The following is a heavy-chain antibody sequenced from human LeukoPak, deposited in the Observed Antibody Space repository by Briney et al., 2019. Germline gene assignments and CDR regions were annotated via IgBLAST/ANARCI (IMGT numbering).Heavy chain of an antibody. CDR2: IYYSGST. CDR1: GXSISSSSYY. CDR3: ARHFRHFDY. Sequence: PSETLSLTCXVSGXSISSSSYYWGWIRQPPGKGLEWIGSIYYSGSTYYNPSLKSRVTISVDTSKNQFSLKLSSVTAADTAEYYCARHFRHFDYWGQGTLVTVSS. J-gene: IGHJ4*02. V-gene: IGHV4-39*01.